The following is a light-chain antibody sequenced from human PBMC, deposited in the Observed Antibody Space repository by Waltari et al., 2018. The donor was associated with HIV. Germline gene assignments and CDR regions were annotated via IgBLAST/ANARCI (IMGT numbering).Light chain of an antibody. J-gene: IGLJ2*01. Sequence: QSVLTQPPSASGTPGQRVTISCSGSSSTIGSNYVYWYQQLPRTAPKLLIYTNNQRPSGVPDRFSGSKSGTSASLAISGLQSDDEADYYCAAWDDSLNGPVFGGGTKLTVL. CDR3: AAWDDSLNGPV. CDR2: TNN. CDR1: SSTIGSNY. V-gene: IGLV1-44*01.